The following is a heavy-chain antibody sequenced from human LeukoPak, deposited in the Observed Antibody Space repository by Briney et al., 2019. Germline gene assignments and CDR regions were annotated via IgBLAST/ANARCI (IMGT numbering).Heavy chain of an antibody. Sequence: ASVTVSCKASGYTFTSYDINWVRQATGQGLEWMGWMNPNSGNTGYAQKFQGRVTMTRNTSISTAYMELSSLRSEDTAVYYCARGKAGPQYYYYGMDVWGQGTTVTVSS. J-gene: IGHJ6*02. D-gene: IGHD3-10*01. V-gene: IGHV1-8*01. CDR1: GYTFTSYD. CDR2: MNPNSGNT. CDR3: ARGKAGPQYYYYGMDV.